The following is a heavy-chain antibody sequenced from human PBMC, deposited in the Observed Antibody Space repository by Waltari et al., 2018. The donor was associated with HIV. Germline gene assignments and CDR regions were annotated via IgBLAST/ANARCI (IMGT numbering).Heavy chain of an antibody. CDR2: ISHSGTT. CDR1: DYSIPSGYH. CDR3: ASTYYDLLEGWYFDF. Sequence: QVQLQESGPGLVKPSETLSLTCSVSDYSIPSGYHWGWIRQSPGRGLEWIGSISHSGTTVYSPSLKSRITLFRNTSKNQFFLKLTSATAADTAVYYCASTYYDLLEGWYFDFWGQGRLVTVSS. V-gene: IGHV4-38-2*02. D-gene: IGHD3-3*01. J-gene: IGHJ4*02.